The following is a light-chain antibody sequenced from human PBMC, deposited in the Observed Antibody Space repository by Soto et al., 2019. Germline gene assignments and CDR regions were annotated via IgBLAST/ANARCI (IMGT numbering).Light chain of an antibody. CDR3: QQYNSYST. CDR1: ESISSW. Sequence: DIQMTQSPSTLSASVGDRVTITCRASESISSWLAWYQQKTGKAPKLLIYDASSLESGVPSRFSGSGSGTEFTLTISSLQPDDFATSYCQQYNSYSTFGQGTKVDIK. J-gene: IGKJ1*01. V-gene: IGKV1-5*01. CDR2: DAS.